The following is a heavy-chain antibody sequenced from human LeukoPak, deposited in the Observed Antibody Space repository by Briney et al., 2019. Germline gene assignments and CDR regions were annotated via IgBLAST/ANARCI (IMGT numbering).Heavy chain of an antibody. Sequence: ASVKVSCKASGYTFTGYYMHWVRQAPGQGLEWMGWINPDSGGTNYAQNFQGRVTMTRYTSISTAYMELSRLRSDDTAVYYCARDLGAAAGGVLNDCWGQGTLVTVSS. D-gene: IGHD6-13*01. CDR2: INPDSGGT. J-gene: IGHJ4*02. CDR3: ARDLGAAAGGVLNDC. CDR1: GYTFTGYY. V-gene: IGHV1-2*02.